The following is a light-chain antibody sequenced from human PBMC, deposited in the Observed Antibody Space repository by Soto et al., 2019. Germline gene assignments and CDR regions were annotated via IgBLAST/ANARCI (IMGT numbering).Light chain of an antibody. V-gene: IGKV3-20*01. CDR3: QQYGSSPWYT. CDR1: QSVSSSY. Sequence: EIVLTQSPGTLSLSPGERATLSCRASQSVSSSYLACYQQKPGQAPRLLIHGASSRATGIPDRFSGSGSGTDFTLTISSLEPEDFAVYYCQQYGSSPWYTFGQGTNLEIK. CDR2: GAS. J-gene: IGKJ2*01.